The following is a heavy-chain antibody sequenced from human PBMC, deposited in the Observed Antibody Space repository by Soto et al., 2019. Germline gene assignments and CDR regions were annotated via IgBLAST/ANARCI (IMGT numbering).Heavy chain of an antibody. CDR3: AARDHSRGFDY. V-gene: IGHV3-23*01. CDR1: GFTFSSYA. Sequence: GGSLRLSCAASGFTFSSYAMSWVRQAPGKGLEWVSAISGSGGSTYYADSVKGRFTISRDNAKNTLYLQVNSLRAEDTAVYYCAARDHSRGFDYWGQGTLVTVSS. CDR2: ISGSGGST. D-gene: IGHD6-13*01. J-gene: IGHJ4*02.